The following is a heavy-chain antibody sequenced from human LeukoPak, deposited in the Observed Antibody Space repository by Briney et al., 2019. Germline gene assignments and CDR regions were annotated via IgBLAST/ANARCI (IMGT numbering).Heavy chain of an antibody. CDR2: ISGSGGST. V-gene: IGHV3-23*01. CDR1: GFTFSSYA. CDR3: AKGDYDILTGYYTGEVGLDY. J-gene: IGHJ4*02. Sequence: GGSLRLSCAASGFTFSSYAMSWVRQAPGKGLEWVSAISGSGGSTYYADSVKGRFTISRDNSKNTLYLQMNSLRAEDTAVYYCAKGDYDILTGYYTGEVGLDYWGQGTLVIVSS. D-gene: IGHD3-9*01.